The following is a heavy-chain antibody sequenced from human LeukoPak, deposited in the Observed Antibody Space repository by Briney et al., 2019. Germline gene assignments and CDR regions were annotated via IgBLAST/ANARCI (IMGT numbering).Heavy chain of an antibody. D-gene: IGHD3-16*02. V-gene: IGHV3-33*06. CDR3: AKGPAVIISYYFDY. Sequence: GGSLRLSCAASGFTFSSYGMHWVRQAPGKGLEWVAVIWYDGSNKYYADSVKGRFTISRDNSKNTLYLQMNSLRAEDTAVYYCAKGPAVIISYYFDYWGQGILVTVSS. CDR2: IWYDGSNK. CDR1: GFTFSSYG. J-gene: IGHJ4*02.